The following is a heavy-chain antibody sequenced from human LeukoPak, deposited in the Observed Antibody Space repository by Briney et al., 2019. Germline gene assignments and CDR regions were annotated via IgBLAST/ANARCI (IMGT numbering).Heavy chain of an antibody. CDR3: ASLRTWGSEWYLDL. CDR2: IYYSGST. D-gene: IGHD7-27*01. CDR1: CVSINNHY. V-gene: IGHV4-59*11. J-gene: IGHJ2*01. Sequence: SEALSLTSTGSCVSINNHYCTWLRQPPGQGLEWIGYIYYSGSTKYNPSLKSRVTISVDTSKNQFSLNLSSLPAADRAVYYCASLRTWGSEWYLDLWGRGTLVTVSS.